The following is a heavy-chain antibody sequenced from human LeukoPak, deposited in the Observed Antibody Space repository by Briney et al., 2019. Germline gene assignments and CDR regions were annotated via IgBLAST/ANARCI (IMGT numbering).Heavy chain of an antibody. CDR1: GYTFTGYY. D-gene: IGHD3-22*01. Sequence: ASVKVSCKASGYTFTGYYMHWVRQAPGQGLEWMGWINPNSGGTNYAQKFQGRVTMTRDTSISTAYMELSRLRSDDTAVYYCAGVYYDSSGYYSDYWGQGTLVTVSS. CDR2: INPNSGGT. J-gene: IGHJ4*02. CDR3: AGVYYDSSGYYSDY. V-gene: IGHV1-2*02.